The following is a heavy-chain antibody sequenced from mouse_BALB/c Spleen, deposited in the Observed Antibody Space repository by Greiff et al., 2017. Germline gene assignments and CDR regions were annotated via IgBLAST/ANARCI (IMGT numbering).Heavy chain of an antibody. CDR3: ARSGGNYVDYAMDY. CDR1: GYTFTNYW. CDR2: IYPGGGYT. Sequence: VKLMESGAELVRPGTSVKISCKASGYTFTNYWLGWVKQRPGHGLEWIGDIYPGGGYTNYNEKFKGKATLTADTSSSTAYMQLSSLTSEDSAVYFCARSGGNYVDYAMDYWGQGTSVTVSA. J-gene: IGHJ4*01. D-gene: IGHD2-1*01. V-gene: IGHV1-63*02.